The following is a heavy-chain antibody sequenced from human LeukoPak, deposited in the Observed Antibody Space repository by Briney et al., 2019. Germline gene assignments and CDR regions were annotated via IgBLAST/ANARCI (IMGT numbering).Heavy chain of an antibody. CDR3: TTDVATVNDY. V-gene: IGHV3-15*01. D-gene: IGHD5-12*01. CDR2: IKSKTDGGTT. CDR1: GFTFSNAW. J-gene: IGHJ4*02. Sequence: AGSLRLSCAASGFTFSNAWMSWVRQGPGKGLEWVGRIKSKTDGGTTDYAAPVKGRFTISRDDSHNTLYLRINSLKAEETAVYYCTTDVATVNDYWGQGTLVTVSS.